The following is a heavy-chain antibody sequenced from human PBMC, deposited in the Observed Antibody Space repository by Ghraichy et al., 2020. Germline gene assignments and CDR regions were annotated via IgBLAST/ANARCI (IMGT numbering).Heavy chain of an antibody. CDR3: ARLVGYYYDSSGYYSNGMDV. Sequence: GGSLRLSCAASGFTFSDHYMDWVRQAPGKGLEWVGRTRNKANSYTTEYAASVKGRFTISRDDSKNSLYLQMNSLKTEDTAVYYCARLVGYYYDSSGYYSNGMDVWGQGTTVTVSS. J-gene: IGHJ6*02. CDR2: TRNKANSYTT. V-gene: IGHV3-72*01. CDR1: GFTFSDHY. D-gene: IGHD3-22*01.